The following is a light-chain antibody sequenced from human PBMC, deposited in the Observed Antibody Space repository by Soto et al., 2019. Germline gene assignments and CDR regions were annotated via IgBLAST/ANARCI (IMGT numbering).Light chain of an antibody. Sequence: DIQMTQSPSTLSASVGDRVTITCRASQSISSWLAWYQQKPGKAPKRLIYKSSSLESGVPSRFSGSGSGTEFTRTISSLQPDDLATYYCQQYNSFPTFGQGTKVEIK. J-gene: IGKJ1*01. CDR1: QSISSW. CDR3: QQYNSFPT. V-gene: IGKV1-5*03. CDR2: KSS.